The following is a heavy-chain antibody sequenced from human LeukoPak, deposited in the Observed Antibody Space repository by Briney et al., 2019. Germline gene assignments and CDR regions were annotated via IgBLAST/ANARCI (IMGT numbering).Heavy chain of an antibody. CDR3: AKENYYDSSGYLNWFDP. D-gene: IGHD3-22*01. CDR1: GFTFSSYG. V-gene: IGHV3-30*02. J-gene: IGHJ5*02. CDR2: IRYDGSNK. Sequence: GGSLRLSCAASGFTFSSYGMHWVRQAPGKGLEWVAFIRYDGSNKYYADSVKGRFTVSRDNSKNTLYLQMNSRRAEDTAVYYCAKENYYDSSGYLNWFDPWGQGTLVTVSS.